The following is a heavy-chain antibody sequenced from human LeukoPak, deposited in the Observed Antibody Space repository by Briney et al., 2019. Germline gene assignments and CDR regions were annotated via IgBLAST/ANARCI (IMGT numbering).Heavy chain of an antibody. Sequence: PGGSLRLSCAASGFTLSSYAMSWVRQAPGKGLEWVSLISGSGGSTYYADSVKGRFTISRDNSKNTLYLQMNSLRAEDTAVYYCAKSPGRGYSYGYHYWGQGTLVTVSS. V-gene: IGHV3-23*01. D-gene: IGHD5-18*01. J-gene: IGHJ4*02. CDR1: GFTLSSYA. CDR2: ISGSGGST. CDR3: AKSPGRGYSYGYHY.